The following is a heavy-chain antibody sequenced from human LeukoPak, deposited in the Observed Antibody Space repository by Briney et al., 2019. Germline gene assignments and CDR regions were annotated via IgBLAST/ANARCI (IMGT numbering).Heavy chain of an antibody. CDR1: GFTFSSYS. CDR3: AREGGDIVVPAAPFDY. J-gene: IGHJ4*02. D-gene: IGHD2-2*01. CDR2: ISSSSSYI. V-gene: IGHV3-21*01. Sequence: GGSLRLSCAASGFTFSSYSMNWVRQAPGKGLEWVSSISSSSSYIYYADSVKGRFTIPRDNAKNSLYLQMNSLRAEDTAVYYCAREGGDIVVPAAPFDYWGQGTLVTVSS.